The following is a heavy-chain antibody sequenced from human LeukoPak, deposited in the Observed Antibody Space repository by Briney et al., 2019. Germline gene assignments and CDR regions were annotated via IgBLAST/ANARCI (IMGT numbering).Heavy chain of an antibody. CDR2: LYRGSNT. Sequence: GGSLRLSCAASGFTVITNDMTWVRQAPGKGLEWVSVLYRGSNTKYADSVQGRFTISRDNSKNTLYLEMNSLSPDDTAVYYCARGVEPLAANTLAYWGQGTLVTVSS. V-gene: IGHV3-53*01. D-gene: IGHD1-14*01. CDR1: GFTVITND. CDR3: ARGVEPLAANTLAY. J-gene: IGHJ4*02.